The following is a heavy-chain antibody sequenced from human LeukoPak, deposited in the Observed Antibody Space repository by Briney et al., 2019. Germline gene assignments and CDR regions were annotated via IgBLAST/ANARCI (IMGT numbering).Heavy chain of an antibody. CDR1: GFTFSSYA. D-gene: IGHD6-25*01. CDR2: ISGSGGST. V-gene: IGHV3-23*01. CDR3: ANSDGREQRLTPEKFDY. Sequence: GGSLRLSCAASGFTFSSYAMSWVRQAPGKGLEWVSAISGSGGSTYYADSVKGRFTISRDNSKNTLYLQMNSLRAEDTAVYYCANSDGREQRLTPEKFDYWGQGTLVTVSS. J-gene: IGHJ4*02.